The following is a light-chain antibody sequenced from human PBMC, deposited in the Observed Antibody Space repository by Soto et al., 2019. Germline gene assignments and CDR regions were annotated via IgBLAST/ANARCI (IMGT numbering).Light chain of an antibody. CDR2: DVS. V-gene: IGKV3-11*01. Sequence: EIVLTQSPATLSLSPGQGATLSCRARQSITSYLALYQQKPGQAPRLLIYDVSNRATGIPARFSGSGSGTDFTHTISSLEPEDFAVYYCQQFSSYPLTFGGGTKVDIK. J-gene: IGKJ4*01. CDR1: QSITSY. CDR3: QQFSSYPLT.